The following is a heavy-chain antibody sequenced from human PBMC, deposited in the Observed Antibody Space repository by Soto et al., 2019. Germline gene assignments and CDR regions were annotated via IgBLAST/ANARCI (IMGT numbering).Heavy chain of an antibody. CDR1: GGTFSSYA. CDR3: ARHGYSYGYYDYYGMDV. CDR2: IIPIFGTA. J-gene: IGHJ6*02. D-gene: IGHD5-18*01. Sequence: QVQLVQSGAEVKKPGSSVKVSCKASGGTFSSYAISWVRQAPGQGLEWMGGIIPIFGTANYAQKFQGRVTITADEATSTAYMELSSLRSEDTAVYYCARHGYSYGYYDYYGMDVWGQGTTVTVSS. V-gene: IGHV1-69*12.